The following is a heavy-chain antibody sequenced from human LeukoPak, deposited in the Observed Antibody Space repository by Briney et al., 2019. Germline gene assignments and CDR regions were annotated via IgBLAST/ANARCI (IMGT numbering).Heavy chain of an antibody. J-gene: IGHJ4*02. D-gene: IGHD1-26*01. CDR1: GFTFSTYA. Sequence: GGSLRLSCAASGFTFSTYAMSWVRQAPGKGLEWVSAISGSGGTTFYADSVKGRFTLSRDNSKNTLYLQMNSLRAEDTAVYYCAKAPRGGSYYFDFWGRGTVVTVSS. CDR2: ISGSGGTT. V-gene: IGHV3-23*01. CDR3: AKAPRGGSYYFDF.